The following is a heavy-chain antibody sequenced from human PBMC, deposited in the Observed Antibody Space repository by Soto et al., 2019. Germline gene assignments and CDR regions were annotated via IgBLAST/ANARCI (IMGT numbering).Heavy chain of an antibody. CDR2: INHTAST. CDR1: GGSFSGYY. Sequence: QVHLQQWGAGLLKPSETLSLTCVVYGGSFSGYYWTWIRQVPGKELEGIGEINHTASTNYNPSLKSRRATSEDKSNNQLSPKLNSVTAADTAVYFCARGGGRGGDCDAFDIWGQGTMVTVSS. CDR3: ARGGGRGGDCDAFDI. D-gene: IGHD2-21*02. J-gene: IGHJ3*02. V-gene: IGHV4-34*01.